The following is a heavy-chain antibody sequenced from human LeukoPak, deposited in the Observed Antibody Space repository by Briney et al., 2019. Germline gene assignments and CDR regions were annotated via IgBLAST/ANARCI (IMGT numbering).Heavy chain of an antibody. CDR3: ARDTCSSSSCYTPGYNYHYGMDV. Sequence: ASVKVSCKASGYTFTAYGISWVRQAPGQGLEWMGWISGYNGNTKYAQKFQGRVTMTTDTSTSTAYMELRSLRSDDTAVYYCARDTCSSSSCYTPGYNYHYGMDVWGQGITVTVSS. CDR1: GYTFTAYG. CDR2: ISGYNGNT. J-gene: IGHJ6*02. D-gene: IGHD2-2*02. V-gene: IGHV1-18*01.